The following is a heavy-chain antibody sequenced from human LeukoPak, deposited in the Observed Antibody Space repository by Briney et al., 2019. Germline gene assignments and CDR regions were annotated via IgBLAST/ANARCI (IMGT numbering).Heavy chain of an antibody. J-gene: IGHJ6*02. CDR1: GGSISSYY. V-gene: IGHV4-59*01. D-gene: IGHD5-12*01. Sequence: PAESLSLTCTVSGGSISSYYWSWIRQPPGKGLEWIGYIYYSGSTNYNPSPKSRVTISVGTCKNHFSLKLSSVTAADTAVYYGASSGKSRGYSGYDSRGYYYYGMDVWGQGTTVTVSS. CDR3: ASSGKSRGYSGYDSRGYYYYGMDV. CDR2: IYYSGST.